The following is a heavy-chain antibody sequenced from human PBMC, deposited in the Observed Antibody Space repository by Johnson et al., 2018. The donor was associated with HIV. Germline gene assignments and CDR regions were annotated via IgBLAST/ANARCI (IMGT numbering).Heavy chain of an antibody. D-gene: IGHD2-21*02. J-gene: IGHJ3*02. CDR1: GFTFSSYG. Sequence: QVQLVESGGGVVQPGRSLRLSCAASGFTFSSYGMHWVRQAPGKGLECVAFTRYDGSNKYYADSVKGRFTISRDNAKNTLYLEMTGLRADDTAIYYCLRDDFSFHIWGRGTLVTVSS. V-gene: IGHV3-33*01. CDR2: TRYDGSNK. CDR3: LRDDFSFHI.